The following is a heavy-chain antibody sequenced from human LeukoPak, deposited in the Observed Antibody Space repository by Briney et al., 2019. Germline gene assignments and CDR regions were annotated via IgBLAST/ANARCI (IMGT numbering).Heavy chain of an antibody. CDR1: GGSISSSNW. D-gene: IGHD3-22*01. J-gene: IGHJ4*02. V-gene: IGHV4-4*02. Sequence: PSGTLSLTCAVSGGSISSSNWWSWVRQPPGKGLEWIGEIYHSGSTNYNPSLKSRVTISVDKSKNQFSLKLSSVTAADTAVYYCARAMIVVVSGFDYWGQGTLVTVSS. CDR3: ARAMIVVVSGFDY. CDR2: IYHSGST.